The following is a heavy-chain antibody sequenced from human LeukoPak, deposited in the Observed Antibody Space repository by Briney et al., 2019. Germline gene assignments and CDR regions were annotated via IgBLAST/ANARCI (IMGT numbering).Heavy chain of an antibody. CDR1: GFTFSSYA. Sequence: GGSLRLSCAASGFTFSSYAMGWVRQAPGKGLEWVSGIGGSGGSTYYADSVKGRFTISRDNSKNTLYLQMNSLRAEDTAVYYCAKGSMVRGVSPFFDPWGQGTLVTVSS. D-gene: IGHD3-10*01. CDR2: IGGSGGST. CDR3: AKGSMVRGVSPFFDP. J-gene: IGHJ5*02. V-gene: IGHV3-23*01.